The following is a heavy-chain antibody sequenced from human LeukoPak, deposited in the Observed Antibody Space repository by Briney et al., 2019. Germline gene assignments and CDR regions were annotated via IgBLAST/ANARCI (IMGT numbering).Heavy chain of an antibody. V-gene: IGHV3-21*01. D-gene: IGHD3-10*01. Sequence: GGSLRLSCAASGFTFSSYSMNWVRQAPGKGLEWVSSISSSSSYIYYADSVKGRFTISRDNAKNSLYLQMNSLRAEDTAVYYCASNHYYGSGSYYNVDFDYWGQGTLVTVSS. J-gene: IGHJ4*02. CDR2: ISSSSSYI. CDR3: ASNHYYGSGSYYNVDFDY. CDR1: GFTFSSYS.